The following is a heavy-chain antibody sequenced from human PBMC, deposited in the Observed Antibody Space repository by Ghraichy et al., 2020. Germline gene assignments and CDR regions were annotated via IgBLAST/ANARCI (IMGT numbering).Heavy chain of an antibody. CDR3: ASALKDKFDSRGSTPGGMDV. CDR2: IRQDGSEK. Sequence: GGSLRLSCAASGFTFSSYWMTWVRQAPGKGLEWVTHIRQDGSEKYYVESVKGRFTISRDNANHSLHLQMNSLRAEDTAVYYCASALKDKFDSRGSTPGGMDVWGQGTTVTVSS. CDR1: GFTFSSYW. J-gene: IGHJ6*02. D-gene: IGHD3-22*01. V-gene: IGHV3-7*03.